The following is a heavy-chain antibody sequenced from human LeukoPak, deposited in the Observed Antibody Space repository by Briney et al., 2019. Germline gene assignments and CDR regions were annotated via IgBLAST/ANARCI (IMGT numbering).Heavy chain of an antibody. CDR2: IYYSGST. Sequence: SETLSLTCTVSGGSISSYYWSWIRQPPGKGLEWIGYIYYSGSTNYNPSLKSRVTISVDTSKNQFSLKLSSVTAADTAVYYCARAPGRWLPYDYWGQGTLVTASS. V-gene: IGHV4-59*01. CDR3: ARAPGRWLPYDY. D-gene: IGHD5-24*01. J-gene: IGHJ4*02. CDR1: GGSISSYY.